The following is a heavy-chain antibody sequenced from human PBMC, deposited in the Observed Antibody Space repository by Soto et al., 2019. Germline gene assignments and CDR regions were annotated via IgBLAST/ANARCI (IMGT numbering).Heavy chain of an antibody. Sequence: SGPTLVKPTQTLTLTCTFSGFSLSTSGMCVSWIRQPPGKALEWLALIDWDDDKYYSTSLKTRLTISKDTSKNQVVLTMTNMDPVDTATYYCARTPCSVDIVATPVGDWYFDLWGRGTLVTVSS. CDR3: ARTPCSVDIVATPVGDWYFDL. V-gene: IGHV2-70*01. CDR2: IDWDDDK. J-gene: IGHJ2*01. CDR1: GFSLSTSGMC. D-gene: IGHD5-12*01.